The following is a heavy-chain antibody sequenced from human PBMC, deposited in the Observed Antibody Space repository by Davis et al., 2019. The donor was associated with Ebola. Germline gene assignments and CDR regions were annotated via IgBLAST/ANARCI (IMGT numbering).Heavy chain of an antibody. V-gene: IGHV3-30-3*01. CDR2: ISYDGSNK. D-gene: IGHD6-19*01. CDR3: ARDRGSEVAGTLDY. Sequence: GESLKISCAASGFTFSSYAMHWVRQAPGKGLEWVAVISYDGSNKYYADSVKGRFTISRDNSKNTLYLQMNSLRAEDTAVYYCARDRGSEVAGTLDYWGQGTLVTVSS. J-gene: IGHJ4*02. CDR1: GFTFSSYA.